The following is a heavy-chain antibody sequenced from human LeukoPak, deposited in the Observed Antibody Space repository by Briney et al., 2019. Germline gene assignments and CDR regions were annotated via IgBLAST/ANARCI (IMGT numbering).Heavy chain of an antibody. D-gene: IGHD5-18*01. CDR1: GFTVSSNY. CDR2: IYSGGNT. V-gene: IGHV3-53*01. CDR3: ARDPSFSGYSYGEDDY. Sequence: PGGSLRLSCPASGFTVSSNYMSWVRQAPGKGLEWVSIIYSGGNTYYADSVKGRFTISRDNSKNTLYLQMNSLRAEDTAVYYCARDPSFSGYSYGEDDYWGQGTLVTVSS. J-gene: IGHJ4*02.